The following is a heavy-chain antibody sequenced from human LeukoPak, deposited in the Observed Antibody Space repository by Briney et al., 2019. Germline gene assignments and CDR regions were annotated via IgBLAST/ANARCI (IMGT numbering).Heavy chain of an antibody. J-gene: IGHJ3*02. CDR1: GGSISSSRYY. V-gene: IGHV4-39*01. CDR2: IYYSGST. CDR3: ASFSQSDAFDI. Sequence: PSETLSLTCTVSGGSISSSRYYWAWVRPPPGEGLEWVGNIYYSGSTYSNPSLKSRVTIFVDTSKNQFSLKLSAVTAADTAVYYCASFSQSDAFDIWGQGTVVTVSS.